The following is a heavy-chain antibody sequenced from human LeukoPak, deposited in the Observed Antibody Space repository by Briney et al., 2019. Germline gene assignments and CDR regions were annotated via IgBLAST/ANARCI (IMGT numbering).Heavy chain of an antibody. D-gene: IGHD2-2*01. CDR3: ARDSPETYCSSTSCYLRAFDI. CDR2: IYYSGST. J-gene: IGHJ3*02. V-gene: IGHV4-59*01. Sequence: PSETLSLTCTVSGGSISSYYWSWLRQPPGKGLEWIGYIYYSGSTNYNPSLKSRVTISVDTSKNQFSLKLSSVTAADTAVYYCARDSPETYCSSTSCYLRAFDIWGQGTMVTVSS. CDR1: GGSISSYY.